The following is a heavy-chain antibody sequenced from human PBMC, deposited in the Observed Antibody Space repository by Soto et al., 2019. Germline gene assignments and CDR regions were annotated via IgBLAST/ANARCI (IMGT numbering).Heavy chain of an antibody. CDR3: ARDRRFGMARINFLDY. D-gene: IGHD3-16*01. CDR2: IIPIFGTA. CDR1: GGTFSSYA. Sequence: SVKVSCKASGGTFSSYAISWVRQAPGQGLEWMGGIIPIFGTANYAQKFQGRVTITADESTSTAYMELSSLSSEDTAVYYCARDRRFGMARINFLDYWGQGTLVTVSS. V-gene: IGHV1-69*13. J-gene: IGHJ4*02.